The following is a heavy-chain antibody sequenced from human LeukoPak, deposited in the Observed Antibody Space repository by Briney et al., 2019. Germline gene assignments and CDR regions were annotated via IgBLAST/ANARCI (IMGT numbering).Heavy chain of an antibody. CDR1: GFNFSIYS. CDR3: ASTEDLYSSGWD. Sequence: GGSLGLSCAASGFNFSIYSMNWVRQAPGKGLEWISYISGTSRTIYYADSVRGRFTISRDNAKNSLYLQMNSLRAEDTAVYYCASTEDLYSSGWDWGQGTLVTVSS. V-gene: IGHV3-48*04. D-gene: IGHD6-19*01. CDR2: ISGTSRTI. J-gene: IGHJ4*02.